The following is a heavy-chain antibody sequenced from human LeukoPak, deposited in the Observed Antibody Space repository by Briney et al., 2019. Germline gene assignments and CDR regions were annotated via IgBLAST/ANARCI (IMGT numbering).Heavy chain of an antibody. CDR3: SRDPTYYLRYGYFDY. J-gene: IGHJ4*02. Sequence: AGGSLRLSCAASGFTFSSSAMNWVRQAPGKGLEWVSSINNVGSHIYYAGSVKGRFTISRDNTKNSLYLQMNSLRAEDTAVYYCSRDPTYYLRYGYFDYWGQGALVTVSS. D-gene: IGHD1-26*01. V-gene: IGHV3-21*01. CDR1: GFTFSSSA. CDR2: INNVGSHI.